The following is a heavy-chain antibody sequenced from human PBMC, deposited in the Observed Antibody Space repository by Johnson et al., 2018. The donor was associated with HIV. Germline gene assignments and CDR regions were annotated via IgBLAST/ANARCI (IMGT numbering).Heavy chain of an antibody. Sequence: QVQLVESGGGVVQPGGSLRLSCAASGFMFSNYGMYWVRQAPGKGLEWVSFIRFDGSDKYYADSVKGRFSISRDNSKNTLYLQMNSLRAEDTAVYYCAKDLMYNWNDVGAFDIWGQGTMVTVSS. CDR3: AKDLMYNWNDVGAFDI. CDR2: IRFDGSDK. CDR1: GFMFSNYG. D-gene: IGHD1-1*01. V-gene: IGHV3-30*02. J-gene: IGHJ3*02.